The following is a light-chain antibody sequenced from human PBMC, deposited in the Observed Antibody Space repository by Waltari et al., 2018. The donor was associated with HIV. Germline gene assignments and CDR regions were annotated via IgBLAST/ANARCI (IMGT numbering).Light chain of an antibody. CDR2: AIN. J-gene: IGLJ2*01. CDR1: NSNIGAGYG. V-gene: IGLV1-40*01. CDR3: QSYDSSLNVI. Sequence: QSVLTQPPSVSGAPGQRVTISCTGSNSNIGAGYGVHWYQHLPGAAPNLLIDAINKRPSGVPDRVSGSKSGTSASLAITGLQVEDEGDYFCQSYDSSLNVIFGGGTKLTVL.